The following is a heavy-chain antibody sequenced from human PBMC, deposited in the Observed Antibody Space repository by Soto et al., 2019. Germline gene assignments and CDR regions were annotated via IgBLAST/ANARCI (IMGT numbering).Heavy chain of an antibody. CDR3: VSGVLS. CDR1: GGSISSGGYY. D-gene: IGHD3-16*01. J-gene: IGHJ5*02. V-gene: IGHV4-31*03. Sequence: QVQLQESGPGLVKASQTLSLTCNVSGGSISSGGYYWTWIRQHPGKGLEWIGNIHHSGSTFYNPSRKSRVSISVDTSKYQFSLKLSSFITAATSMYFCVSGVLSWGQGLLVTVSS. CDR2: IHHSGST.